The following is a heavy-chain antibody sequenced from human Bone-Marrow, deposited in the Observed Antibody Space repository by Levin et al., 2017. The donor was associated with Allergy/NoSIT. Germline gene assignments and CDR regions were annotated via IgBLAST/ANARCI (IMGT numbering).Heavy chain of an antibody. CDR1: GFTFGDYA. CDR2: IRSKAYGGTT. D-gene: IGHD1/OR15-1a*01. Sequence: GGSLRLSCTASGFTFGDYAMSWFRQAPGKGLEWVGFIRSKAYGGTTEYAASVKGRFTISRDDSKSIAYLQMNSLKTEDTAVYYCTRDSGGITGTYYYFDYWGQGTLVTVSS. V-gene: IGHV3-49*03. CDR3: TRDSGGITGTYYYFDY. J-gene: IGHJ4*02.